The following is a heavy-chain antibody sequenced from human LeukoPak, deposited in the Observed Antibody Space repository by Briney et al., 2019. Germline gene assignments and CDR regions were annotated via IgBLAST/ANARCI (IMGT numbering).Heavy chain of an antibody. CDR2: IYYSGST. CDR3: ARGGLYGPNRERENWFDP. D-gene: IGHD1-14*01. Sequence: SETLSLTCTVSGGSISSYYWSWIRQPPGKGLEWIGYIYYSGSTNYNPSLKSRVTISVDTSKNQFSLKLSSVTAADTAVYYCARGGLYGPNRERENWFDPWGQGTLVTVSS. CDR1: GGSISSYY. J-gene: IGHJ5*02. V-gene: IGHV4-59*01.